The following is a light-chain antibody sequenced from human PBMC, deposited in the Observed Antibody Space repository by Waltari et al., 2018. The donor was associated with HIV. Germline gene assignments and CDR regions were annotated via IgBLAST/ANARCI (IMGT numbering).Light chain of an antibody. V-gene: IGKV3-20*01. CDR2: GAS. CDR3: QQSGT. Sequence: IVLTQSPVTLSLSPGEGATLPCRASRRRNSRHLAWYQQNPGQTPRLLIYGASSRATGIPDRFNGSGSGTDFTLTIIRLEPDDFAMYYCQQSGTFGQGTRLEIK. CDR1: RRRNSRH. J-gene: IGKJ2*01.